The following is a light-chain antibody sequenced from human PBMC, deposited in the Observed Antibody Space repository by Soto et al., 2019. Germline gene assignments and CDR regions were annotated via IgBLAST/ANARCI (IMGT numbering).Light chain of an antibody. Sequence: QSVLTQPASVSGSPGQSITISCTGTSSDIGSYNYVSWYQHHPGKAPKLLIAEVTNRPSGVSTRFSASKSGNTASLIISGLQAEDEAEYYCSSYTTSNIPIFGGGTKLTVL. CDR1: SSDIGSYNY. J-gene: IGLJ2*01. CDR2: EVT. CDR3: SSYTTSNIPI. V-gene: IGLV2-14*01.